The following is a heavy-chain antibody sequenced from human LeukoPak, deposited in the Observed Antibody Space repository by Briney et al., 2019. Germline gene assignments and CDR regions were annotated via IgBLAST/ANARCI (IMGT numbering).Heavy chain of an antibody. CDR1: GFTFSSYA. CDR2: IRGSSGST. D-gene: IGHD3-16*01. J-gene: IGHJ5*02. Sequence: HTGGSLRLSCAASGFTFSSYAMSWVRQAPGKGLEWVSTIRGSSGSTYYADSVKGRFTISRDNSNNTLYLQMNTLRAEDTALYYCAQSRGGWFDPWGQGTLVTVSS. CDR3: AQSRGGWFDP. V-gene: IGHV3-23*01.